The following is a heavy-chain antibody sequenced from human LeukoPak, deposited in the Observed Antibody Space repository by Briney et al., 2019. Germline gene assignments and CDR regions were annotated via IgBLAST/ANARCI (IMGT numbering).Heavy chain of an antibody. V-gene: IGHV1-2*02. CDR1: GYTFTGYY. CDR2: INPNSGGT. Sequence: ASVKVSCKASGYTFTGYYMHWVRQAPGQGLEWMGWINPNSGGTNYAQKFQGRVTMTRDTSLSTAYMDLRRLRSDDTAVYYCARDEMVVSRGSPYYFDHWGQGTLVTVSS. J-gene: IGHJ4*02. D-gene: IGHD2-15*01. CDR3: ARDEMVVSRGSPYYFDH.